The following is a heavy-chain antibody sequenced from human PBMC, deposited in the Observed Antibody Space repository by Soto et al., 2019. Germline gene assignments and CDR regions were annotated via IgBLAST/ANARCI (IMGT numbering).Heavy chain of an antibody. CDR3: ANVSDNGFRFDYFDY. CDR2: MSGSGGST. J-gene: IGHJ4*02. CDR1: GCTFSSYA. Sequence: PGGSLRLSCAASGCTFSSYAISWGRQAPGKGLEWVSAMSGSGGSTYYADSVKGRFTISRDNSTNTLSLQMNSLRAEETAVYYCANVSDNGFRFDYFDYWGQGTLVTVSS. D-gene: IGHD2-8*01. V-gene: IGHV3-23*01.